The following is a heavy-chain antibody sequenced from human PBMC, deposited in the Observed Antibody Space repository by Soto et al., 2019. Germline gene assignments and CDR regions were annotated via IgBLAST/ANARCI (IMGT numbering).Heavy chain of an antibody. CDR3: TKASPDRHHMDV. CDR2: ISDDSSYI. CDR1: GFMFSAYT. V-gene: IGHV3-21*04. Sequence: GGSLRLSCAASGFMFSAYTMNWVRQAPGKGLEWLSSISDDSSYIDYADSLRGRFTISRDNSKNTLYLQMTSLRAEDTALYYCTKASPDRHHMDVWGQGTTVTVSS. J-gene: IGHJ6*02.